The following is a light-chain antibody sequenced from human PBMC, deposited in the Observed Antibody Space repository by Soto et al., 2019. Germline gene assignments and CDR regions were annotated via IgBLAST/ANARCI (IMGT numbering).Light chain of an antibody. V-gene: IGLV2-23*02. CDR1: GSDVGTYNL. CDR2: EVT. Sequence: QSALTQPASVSGSPGQSITISCTAAGSDVGTYNLVSLYQQHPGKAPKLVIYEVTKRPSGASNRFSGSKSGNTASLTISALQADDEADYYCCSYTRSDTVVFGGGTKLTVL. CDR3: CSYTRSDTVV. J-gene: IGLJ2*01.